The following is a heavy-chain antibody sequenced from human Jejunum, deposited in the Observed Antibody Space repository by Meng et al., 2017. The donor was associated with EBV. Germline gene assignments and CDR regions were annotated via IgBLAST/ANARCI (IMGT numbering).Heavy chain of an antibody. CDR3: VHGYFFDN. CDR2: VGSKGVLT. D-gene: IGHD5-24*01. CDR1: GFTFNDYA. J-gene: IGHJ4*02. V-gene: IGHV3-64*02. Sequence: EVQLVESGEAWVQPGGSLRLSCAASGFTFNDYAMSWVRQAPGKGLEYVATVGSKGVLTFYADSVKGRFTISRDNSKNTVYLQMGSLRSEDMGIYYCVHGYFFDNWGQGTLVTVSS.